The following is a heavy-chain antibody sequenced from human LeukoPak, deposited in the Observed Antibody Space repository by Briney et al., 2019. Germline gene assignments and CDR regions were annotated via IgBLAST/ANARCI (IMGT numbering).Heavy chain of an antibody. D-gene: IGHD3-22*01. CDR2: IIPIFGTA. Sequence: ASVKVSCKASGGTFSSYAISWVRQAPGQGLEWMGGIIPIFGTANYAQKFQGRVTITADESTSTAYMVLSSLRSEDTAVYYCASSRYYYDSSGYYSNYWGQGTLVTVSS. V-gene: IGHV1-69*01. J-gene: IGHJ4*02. CDR3: ASSRYYYDSSGYYSNY. CDR1: GGTFSSYA.